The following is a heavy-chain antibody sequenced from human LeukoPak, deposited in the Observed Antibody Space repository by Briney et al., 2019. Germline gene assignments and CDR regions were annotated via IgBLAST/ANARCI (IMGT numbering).Heavy chain of an antibody. V-gene: IGHV1-3*01. D-gene: IGHD3-10*01. CDR2: INAGNGNT. Sequence: ASVKVSCKASGYTFTSYAMHWVRQAPGQRLEWMGWINAGNGNTKYSQKFQGRVTITGDTSASTAYMELSSLRSEDTAVYYCARDRPVLLWFGELLGFDYWGQGTLVTVSS. J-gene: IGHJ4*02. CDR3: ARDRPVLLWFGELLGFDY. CDR1: GYTFTSYA.